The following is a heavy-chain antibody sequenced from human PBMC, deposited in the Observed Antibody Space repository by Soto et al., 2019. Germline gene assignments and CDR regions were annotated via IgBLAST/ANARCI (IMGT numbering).Heavy chain of an antibody. CDR1: GFTFSSYA. Sequence: GGSLRLSCAASGFTFSSYAMHWVRQAPGKGLEWVAVISYDGSNKYYADSVKGRFTISRDNSKNTLYLQMNSLRAEDTAVYYCARDFSGDYLSDAFDIWGQGTMVTVSS. D-gene: IGHD4-17*01. V-gene: IGHV3-30-3*01. J-gene: IGHJ3*02. CDR3: ARDFSGDYLSDAFDI. CDR2: ISYDGSNK.